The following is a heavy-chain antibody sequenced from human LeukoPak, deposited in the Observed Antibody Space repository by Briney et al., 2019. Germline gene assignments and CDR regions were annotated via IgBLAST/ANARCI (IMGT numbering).Heavy chain of an antibody. CDR1: GFTFSDYY. D-gene: IGHD3-10*01. V-gene: IGHV3-11*04. Sequence: GGSLRLSCAASGFTFSDYYMSWIRQAPGKGLEWISYISNSGSNIYYADSVKGRFTMCRDNAKNSLYLQMNSLRAEDTPVYYCARVRGSYANDYWGQGTLVTVSS. CDR3: ARVRGSYANDY. J-gene: IGHJ4*02. CDR2: ISNSGSNI.